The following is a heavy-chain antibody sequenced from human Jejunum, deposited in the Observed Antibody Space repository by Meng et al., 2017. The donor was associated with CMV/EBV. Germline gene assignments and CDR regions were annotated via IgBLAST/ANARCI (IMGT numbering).Heavy chain of an antibody. J-gene: IGHJ4*02. Sequence: CAASGFTFDDYAMHWVRQAPGKGLEWVSGINWNSGSIGYADSVKGRFTISRDNAKNSLHLQMDSLRPEDTALYYCAKDKAGAFDYWGQGTLVTVSS. V-gene: IGHV3-9*01. CDR3: AKDKAGAFDY. CDR1: GFTFDDYA. D-gene: IGHD6-19*01. CDR2: INWNSGSI.